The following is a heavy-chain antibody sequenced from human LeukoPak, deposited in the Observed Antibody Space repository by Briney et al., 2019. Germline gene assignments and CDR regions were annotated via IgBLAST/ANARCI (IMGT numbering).Heavy chain of an antibody. CDR2: MNPNSGNT. V-gene: IGHV1-8*01. J-gene: IGHJ6*02. CDR1: GYIFTSCD. Sequence: ASVKVSCKASGYIFTSCDINWVRQATGQGLEWMGWMNPNSGNTGYAQKFQGRVTMTRNTSISTAYMELSSLRSEDTAVYYCARGQVLPAATYFYYYYGMDVWGQGTTVTVSS. CDR3: ARGQVLPAATYFYYYYGMDV. D-gene: IGHD2-2*01.